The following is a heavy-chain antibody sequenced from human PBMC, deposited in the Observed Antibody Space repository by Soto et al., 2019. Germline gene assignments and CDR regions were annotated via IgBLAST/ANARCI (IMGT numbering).Heavy chain of an antibody. CDR2: IYSGGST. J-gene: IGHJ6*03. CDR1: GFTVSSNY. V-gene: IGHV3-66*01. CDR3: AREVRRNDYIWGSSYYYMDV. D-gene: IGHD3-16*01. Sequence: GGSLRLSCAASGFTVSSNYMSWVRQAPGKGLEWVSVIYSGGSTYYADSVKGRFTISRDNSKNTLYLQMNSLRAEDTAVYYCAREVRRNDYIWGSSYYYMDVWGKGTTVTVSS.